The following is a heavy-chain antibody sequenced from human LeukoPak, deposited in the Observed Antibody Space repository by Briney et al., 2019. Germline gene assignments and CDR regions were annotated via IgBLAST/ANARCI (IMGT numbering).Heavy chain of an antibody. V-gene: IGHV1-69*04. J-gene: IGHJ4*02. Sequence: GASVKVSCKASGGTFSSYAISWVRQAPGQGLEWMGRIIPILGIANYAQKFQGRVTITADKSTSTAYMELSSLRSEDTAVYYCARAENYYDSSGLSGYWGQGTLVTVSS. CDR3: ARAENYYDSSGLSGY. CDR1: GGTFSSYA. CDR2: IIPILGIA. D-gene: IGHD3-22*01.